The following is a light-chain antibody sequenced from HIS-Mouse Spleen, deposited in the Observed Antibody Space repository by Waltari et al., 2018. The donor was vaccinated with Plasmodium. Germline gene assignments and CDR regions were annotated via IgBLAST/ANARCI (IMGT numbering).Light chain of an antibody. V-gene: IGLV2-8*01. CDR1: SSDVGGYNY. Sequence: QSALTQPPSASGSPGQSVTISCPGTSSDVGGYNYVSWYQQHPGKAPKLIIYEVSKPPSGVPDRFSGSKSGNTASLTVSGLQAEDEADYYCSSYAGSNNWVFGGGTKLTVL. J-gene: IGLJ3*02. CDR2: EVS. CDR3: SSYAGSNNWV.